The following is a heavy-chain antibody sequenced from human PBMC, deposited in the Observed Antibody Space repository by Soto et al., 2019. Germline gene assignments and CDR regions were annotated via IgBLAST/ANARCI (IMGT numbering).Heavy chain of an antibody. CDR3: ARDFIGDLDI. J-gene: IGHJ3*02. CDR1: GYSFTSYG. D-gene: IGHD3-10*01. V-gene: IGHV1-18*04. Sequence: GXSVNVSCEASGYSFTSYGISWVRQAPGQGLEWMGWISAYNGNTNYAQKLQGRVTMTTDTSTSTAYMELRSLRSDDTAVYYCARDFIGDLDIWGQGTMVTVSS. CDR2: ISAYNGNT.